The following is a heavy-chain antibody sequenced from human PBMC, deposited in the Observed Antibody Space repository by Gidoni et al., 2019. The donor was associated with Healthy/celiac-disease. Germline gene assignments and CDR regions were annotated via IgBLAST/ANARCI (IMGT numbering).Heavy chain of an antibody. Sequence: EVQLLESGGGLVQPGGSLRLSCAASGFTFSSYAMSWVRQAPGKGLEWVSAISGSGGSTYYADSVKGRFTISRDNSKNTLYLQMNSLRAEDTAVYYCAKHSRVIIGIDHYYYGMDVWGQGTTVTVSS. CDR2: ISGSGGST. V-gene: IGHV3-23*01. J-gene: IGHJ6*02. CDR3: AKHSRVIIGIDHYYYGMDV. D-gene: IGHD3-3*01. CDR1: GFTFSSYA.